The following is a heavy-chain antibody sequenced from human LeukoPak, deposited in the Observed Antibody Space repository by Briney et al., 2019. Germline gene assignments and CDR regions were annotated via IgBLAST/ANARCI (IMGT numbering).Heavy chain of an antibody. CDR3: ARVPRGDEWLLGIGY. J-gene: IGHJ4*02. CDR2: MNPNSGNT. Sequence: GASVKVSCKASGYTFTSYDINWVRQATGQGLEWMGWMNPNSGNTGYAQKFQGRATITRNTSISTAYMELSSLRSEDTAVYYCARVPRGDEWLLGIGYWGQGTLVTVSS. V-gene: IGHV1-8*03. CDR1: GYTFTSYD. D-gene: IGHD3-22*01.